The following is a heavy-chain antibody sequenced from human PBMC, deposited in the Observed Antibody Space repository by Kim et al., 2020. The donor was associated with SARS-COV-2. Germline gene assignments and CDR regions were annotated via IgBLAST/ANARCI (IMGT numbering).Heavy chain of an antibody. D-gene: IGHD6-13*01. Sequence: NYNPSLKSRVTISVDTSKNQFSLKLSSVTAADTAVYYCARGQQRRKFDYWGQGTLVTVSS. J-gene: IGHJ4*02. V-gene: IGHV4-34*01. CDR3: ARGQQRRKFDY.